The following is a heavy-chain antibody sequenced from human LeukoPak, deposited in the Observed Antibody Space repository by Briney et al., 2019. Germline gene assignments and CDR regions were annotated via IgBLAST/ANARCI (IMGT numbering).Heavy chain of an antibody. CDR2: VSSGRS. J-gene: IGHJ2*01. CDR3: ARTEIRWDDYDQFYFDL. V-gene: IGHV4-4*07. Sequence: SETLSLTCAVSGGSMSHYYWSWIRQPAGKGLEWIGRVSSGRSSYNPSLMSQATMSIDTSTNRFSLRLSSVTAADTAVYFCARTEIRWDDYDQFYFDLWGRGTLVTVSS. CDR1: GGSMSHYY. D-gene: IGHD4-17*01.